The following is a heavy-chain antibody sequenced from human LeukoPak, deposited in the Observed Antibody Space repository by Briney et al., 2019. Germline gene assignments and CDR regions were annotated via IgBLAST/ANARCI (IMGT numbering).Heavy chain of an antibody. Sequence: SETLSLTCTVSGGSISSYYWSWMRQPPGKGLEWSGYIYYSGSTNYNPSLKSRVTISVDTSKNQFSLKLSSVTAADTAVYYCARETQLAYCGGDCYYYFDYWGQGTLVTVSA. V-gene: IGHV4-59*01. CDR2: IYYSGST. CDR3: ARETQLAYCGGDCYYYFDY. D-gene: IGHD2-21*02. J-gene: IGHJ4*02. CDR1: GGSISSYY.